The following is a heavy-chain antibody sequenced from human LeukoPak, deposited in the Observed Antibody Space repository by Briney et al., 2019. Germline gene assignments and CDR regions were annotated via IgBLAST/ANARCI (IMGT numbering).Heavy chain of an antibody. V-gene: IGHV1-69*13. D-gene: IGHD3-22*01. CDR3: ARDRKDYDSSGYYRPIDY. Sequence: ASVNVSCTASGGTFSSYAISWVRQAPGQGLEWMGGIIPIFGTANYAQKFQGRVTITADESTSTAYMELSSLRSEDTAVYYCARDRKDYDSSGYYRPIDYWGQGTLVTVSS. CDR2: IIPIFGTA. J-gene: IGHJ4*02. CDR1: GGTFSSYA.